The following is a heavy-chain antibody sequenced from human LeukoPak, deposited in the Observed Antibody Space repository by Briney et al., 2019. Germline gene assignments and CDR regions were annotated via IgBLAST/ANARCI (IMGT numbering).Heavy chain of an antibody. V-gene: IGHV4-34*01. CDR2: INHSGST. D-gene: IGHD5-24*01. Sequence: SETLSLTCAVYGGSFSGYYWSWIRQPPGKGLEWIGEINHSGSTNYNPSLKSRVTISVDTSKNQFSLKLSSVTAADTAVYYCARGLSRDGYKTSPRWYFDLWGRGTLDTVSS. J-gene: IGHJ2*01. CDR3: ARGLSRDGYKTSPRWYFDL. CDR1: GGSFSGYY.